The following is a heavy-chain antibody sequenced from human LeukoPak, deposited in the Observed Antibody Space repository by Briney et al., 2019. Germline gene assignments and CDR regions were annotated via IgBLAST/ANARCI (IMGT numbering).Heavy chain of an antibody. J-gene: IGHJ6*03. CDR1: EFTFSSFG. Sequence: GGSLRLSCVASEFTFSSFGMNWVRQAPGKGLEWVAYISFSGDTIHYADSVKGRFTISRDNAENSLYLQMNSLRAEDTAVYYCAKYGSGWALYYYYYMDVWGKGTTVTVSS. D-gene: IGHD6-19*01. CDR2: ISFSGDTI. V-gene: IGHV3-48*01. CDR3: AKYGSGWALYYYYYMDV.